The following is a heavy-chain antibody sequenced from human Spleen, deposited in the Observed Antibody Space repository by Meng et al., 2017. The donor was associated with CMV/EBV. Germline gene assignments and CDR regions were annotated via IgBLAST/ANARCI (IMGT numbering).Heavy chain of an antibody. D-gene: IGHD4-17*01. V-gene: IGHV4-38-2*02. CDR2: IYYDGST. Sequence: SETLSLTCTVSGYSISSDYYWGWIRQPPGKGLEWIGSIYYDGSTHYNPSLRSRVTISIDSSKNRFSLKMRSVTVADTAVYYCARYGDYYYYGMDVWGQGTTVTVSS. CDR1: GYSISSDYY. CDR3: ARYGDYYYYGMDV. J-gene: IGHJ6*02.